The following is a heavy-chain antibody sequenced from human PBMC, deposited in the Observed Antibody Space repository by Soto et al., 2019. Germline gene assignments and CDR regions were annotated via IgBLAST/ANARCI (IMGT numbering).Heavy chain of an antibody. Sequence: GASVKVSCKASGGTFSSYAISWVRQAPGQGLEWMGGIIPIFGTANYAQKFQGRVTITADESTSTAYMELSSLRSEDMAVYYCARDSPAYYYDSSGYYYFDYWGQGTLVTVSS. CDR2: IIPIFGTA. D-gene: IGHD3-22*01. J-gene: IGHJ4*02. CDR3: ARDSPAYYYDSSGYYYFDY. CDR1: GGTFSSYA. V-gene: IGHV1-69*13.